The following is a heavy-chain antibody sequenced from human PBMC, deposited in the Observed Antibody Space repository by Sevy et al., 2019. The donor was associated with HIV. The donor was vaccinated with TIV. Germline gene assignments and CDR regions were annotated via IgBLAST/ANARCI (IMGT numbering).Heavy chain of an antibody. CDR3: AKDTGSSGYDHYGLYV. D-gene: IGHD6-19*01. J-gene: IGHJ6*02. V-gene: IGHV3-30*18. CDR2: TSYNEGGE. Sequence: GGSLRLSCVASGFTFSNYGTHWVRQAPGKGLEWVAITSYNEGGENYADSVKGRFTISRDNSKNTVYLQMYRLTTEDTGVYYCAKDTGSSGYDHYGLYVWGQGTTVTVSS. CDR1: GFTFSNYG.